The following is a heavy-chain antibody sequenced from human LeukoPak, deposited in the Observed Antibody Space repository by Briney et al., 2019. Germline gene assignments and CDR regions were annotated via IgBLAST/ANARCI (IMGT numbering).Heavy chain of an antibody. J-gene: IGHJ3*02. CDR3: AGGTPYIVAHDAFDI. Sequence: TSVKVSCKASGFTFTSSAMQWVRQARGQRLEWIGWIVVGSGNTNYAQQFQERVTITRDMSTSTAYMELSSLRSEDTAVYYCAGGTPYIVAHDAFDIWGQGTMVTVSS. CDR2: IVVGSGNT. CDR1: GFTFTSSA. V-gene: IGHV1-58*02. D-gene: IGHD2-21*01.